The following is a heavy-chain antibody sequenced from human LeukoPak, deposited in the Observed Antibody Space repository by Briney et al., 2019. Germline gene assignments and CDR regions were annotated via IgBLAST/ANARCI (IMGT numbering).Heavy chain of an antibody. D-gene: IGHD3-9*01. CDR1: GFTFSSFW. Sequence: GGSLRLSWAASGFTFSSFWMSWVRQAPGKGLEGVANIKQDGSEKYYGDSGKGRFTISRDNAKNSLYLQMNSLRAEDTAVYYCARVAEASLYFDWLHLPDYWGQGTLVTVSS. CDR3: ARVAEASLYFDWLHLPDY. CDR2: IKQDGSEK. V-gene: IGHV3-7*01. J-gene: IGHJ4*02.